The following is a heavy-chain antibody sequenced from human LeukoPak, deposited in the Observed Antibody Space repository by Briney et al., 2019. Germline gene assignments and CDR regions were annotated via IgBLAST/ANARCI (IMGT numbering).Heavy chain of an antibody. Sequence: ASVKVSCKASGYTFTSYDINWVRQATGQGLEWMGWMNPNSGNTGYAQKFQGRVTMTRNTSISTAYMELRSLRSEDTDVYYCAREVGAARPEKDYWGQGTLVTVSS. CDR2: MNPNSGNT. CDR3: AREVGAARPEKDY. J-gene: IGHJ4*02. D-gene: IGHD6-6*01. CDR1: GYTFTSYD. V-gene: IGHV1-8*01.